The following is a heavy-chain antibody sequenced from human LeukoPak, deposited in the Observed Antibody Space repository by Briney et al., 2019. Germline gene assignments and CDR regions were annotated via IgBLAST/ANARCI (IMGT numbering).Heavy chain of an antibody. D-gene: IGHD3-10*01. Sequence: GGSLRLSCAASGFTFSSYSMSWVRQAPGKGLEWVANIKQDGSDKYYVDSVRGRFTISRDNAKNSLYLQMDSLRAEDTAVYYCARTGRNLDYWGQGTPVTVSS. CDR1: GFTFSSYS. CDR2: IKQDGSDK. J-gene: IGHJ4*02. V-gene: IGHV3-7*05. CDR3: ARTGRNLDY.